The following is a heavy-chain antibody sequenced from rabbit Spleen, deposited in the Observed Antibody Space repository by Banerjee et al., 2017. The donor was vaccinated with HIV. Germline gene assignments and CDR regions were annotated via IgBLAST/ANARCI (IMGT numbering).Heavy chain of an antibody. D-gene: IGHD6-1*01. V-gene: IGHV1S45*01. CDR1: GFDFSSSYW. CDR2: TFSAYT. J-gene: IGHJ4*01. CDR3: ARATINSLRNFNL. Sequence: EESGGGLVKPEGSLTLTCTASGFDFSSSYWICWVRQAPGKGLEWIACTFSAYTYYANWAKGRFTISKTSSTTVTLQMTSLTAADTATYFCARATINSLRNFNLWGPGTLVTVS.